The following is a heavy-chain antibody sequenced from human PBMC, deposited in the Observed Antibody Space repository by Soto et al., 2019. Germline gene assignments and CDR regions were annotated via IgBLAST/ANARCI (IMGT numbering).Heavy chain of an antibody. J-gene: IGHJ4*02. Sequence: VAAVKVSCKVSGYTLTELSMHWVRQAPGKGLEWMGGFDPEDGETIYAQKFQGRVTMTEDTSTDTAYMELSSLRSEHTAVYYCATSLKSSGYWYWGQGTLVTVSS. CDR1: GYTLTELS. D-gene: IGHD3-22*01. CDR3: ATSLKSSGYWY. V-gene: IGHV1-24*01. CDR2: FDPEDGET.